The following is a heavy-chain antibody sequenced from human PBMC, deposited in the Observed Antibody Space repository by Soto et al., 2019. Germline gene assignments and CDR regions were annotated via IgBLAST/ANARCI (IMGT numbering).Heavy chain of an antibody. CDR3: ARARDNIIVSRMDV. Sequence: GASVKVSCKASGYTFTNYFIFWVRQAPGQGLEWMGVVNPNGGTATYAQKFQGRVTMTRDTSSTTVYMELSSLTFEDTAVYFCARARDNIIVSRMDVWG. D-gene: IGHD3-22*01. CDR2: VNPNGGTA. J-gene: IGHJ6*02. V-gene: IGHV1-46*01. CDR1: GYTFTNYF.